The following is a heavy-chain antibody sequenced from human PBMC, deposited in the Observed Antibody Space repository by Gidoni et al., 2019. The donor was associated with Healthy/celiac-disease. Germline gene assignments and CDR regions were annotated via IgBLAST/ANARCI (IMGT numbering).Heavy chain of an antibody. V-gene: IGHV3-33*01. Sequence: QVQLVESGGGVVQPGRSLRLSCAASGLTFSSDGMHWVRQAPGKGLEWVAVIWYDGSNKYYADSGKGRFTISRDNSKNTLYLQMNSLRAEDTAVYYCARDLTGTPDYWGQGTLVTVSS. CDR1: GLTFSSDG. D-gene: IGHD1-20*01. CDR3: ARDLTGTPDY. J-gene: IGHJ4*02. CDR2: IWYDGSNK.